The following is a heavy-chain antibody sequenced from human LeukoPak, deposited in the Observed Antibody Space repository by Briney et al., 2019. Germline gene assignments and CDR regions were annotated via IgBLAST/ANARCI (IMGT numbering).Heavy chain of an antibody. CDR2: MNPNSGNT. J-gene: IGHJ5*02. Sequence: ASVKVSCKASGYTFTSYDINWVRQATGQGLEWMGWMNPNSGNTGYAQKFLGRVTMTRNASISTAYMELSSLRSEDTAVYYCVRAHSGYNNWFDPWGQGTLVTVSS. CDR1: GYTFTSYD. D-gene: IGHD5-12*01. V-gene: IGHV1-8*01. CDR3: VRAHSGYNNWFDP.